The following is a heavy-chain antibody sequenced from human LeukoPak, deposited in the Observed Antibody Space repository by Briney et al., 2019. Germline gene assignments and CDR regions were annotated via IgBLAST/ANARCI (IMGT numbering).Heavy chain of an antibody. CDR1: GFTFSDSA. D-gene: IGHD6-19*01. CDR2: IRSKADAYAT. CDR3: TREYSSGWPFDF. V-gene: IGHV3-73*01. J-gene: IGHJ4*02. Sequence: GGSLRLSCAASGFTFSDSAIHWVRQATGKGLEWVGRIRSKADAYATPYAASLKGRFTISRDDSRNRAYLQMSSLRTEDTAVYYCTREYSSGWPFDFWGQGTLVTVSS.